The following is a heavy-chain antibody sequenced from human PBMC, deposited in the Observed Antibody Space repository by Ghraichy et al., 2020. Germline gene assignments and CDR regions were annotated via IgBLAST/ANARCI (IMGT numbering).Heavy chain of an antibody. J-gene: IGHJ4*02. Sequence: GGSLRLSCEASGFTFSDYAMTWVRQAPGKGLEWVSGMSGSGGSTFYADSVKGRFTISRDYSKNTLFLQMNSLRAEDTAVYYCAKHRGAGGIITWYFDSWGQGTLVTVSS. V-gene: IGHV3-23*01. CDR2: MSGSGGST. CDR1: GFTFSDYA. D-gene: IGHD3-10*01. CDR3: AKHRGAGGIITWYFDS.